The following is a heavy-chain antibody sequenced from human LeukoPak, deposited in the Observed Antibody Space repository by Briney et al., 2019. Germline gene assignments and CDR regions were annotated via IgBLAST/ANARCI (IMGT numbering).Heavy chain of an antibody. CDR1: GYTFIDHH. CDR3: ARGTSFGYDP. D-gene: IGHD3-22*01. J-gene: IGHJ5*02. Sequence: GASVMVSCKASGYTFIDHHLHWVRQAPGQGLEWVGWINAKSGDTLYAQRFQDRITMTRDTSITTAYMGLSRLTSDDTAMYYCARGTSFGYDPWGQGTLVTVSS. CDR2: INAKSGDT. V-gene: IGHV1-2*02.